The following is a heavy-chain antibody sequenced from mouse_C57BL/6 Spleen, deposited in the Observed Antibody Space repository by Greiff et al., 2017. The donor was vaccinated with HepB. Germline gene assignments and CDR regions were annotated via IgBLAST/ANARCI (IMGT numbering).Heavy chain of an antibody. CDR3: TRDTTNFDY. V-gene: IGHV1-15*01. J-gene: IGHJ2*01. CDR2: IDPETGGT. Sequence: VQLQQSGAELVRPGASVTLSCKASGYTFTDYEMHWVKQTPVHGLEWIGAIDPETGGTAYNQKFKGKAILTADKSSSTAYMELRSLTSEDSAVYYCTRDTTNFDYWGQGTTLTVSS. CDR1: GYTFTDYE. D-gene: IGHD1-1*01.